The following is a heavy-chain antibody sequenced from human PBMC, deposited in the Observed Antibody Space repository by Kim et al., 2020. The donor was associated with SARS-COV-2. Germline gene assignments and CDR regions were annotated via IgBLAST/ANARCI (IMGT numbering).Heavy chain of an antibody. J-gene: IGHJ6*03. D-gene: IGHD6-13*01. V-gene: IGHV1-69*04. CDR3: ARDTRDSSPGHYYYYYYMD. CDR1: GGTFSSYA. CDR2: IIPIFGIA. Sequence: SVKVSCKASGGTFSSYAISWVRQAPGQGLEWMGRIIPIFGIANYAQKFQGRVTITADKSTSTVYMELSSLRSEDTAVYYCARDTRDSSPGHYYYYYYMD.